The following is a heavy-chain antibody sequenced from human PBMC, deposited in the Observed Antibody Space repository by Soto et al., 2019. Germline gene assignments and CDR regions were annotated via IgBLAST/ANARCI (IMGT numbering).Heavy chain of an antibody. CDR1: GFAFSSYA. D-gene: IGHD3-10*01. V-gene: IGHV3-23*01. J-gene: IGHJ4*02. CDR3: AKVSGERSLALIFDY. Sequence: GGSLRLSCAASGFAFSSYAMSWVRQAPGKGLEWVSAISGSGGSTYYADSVKGRFTISRDNSKNTLYLQMNSLRAEDTAVYYCAKVSGERSLALIFDYWGQGTLVTVSS. CDR2: ISGSGGST.